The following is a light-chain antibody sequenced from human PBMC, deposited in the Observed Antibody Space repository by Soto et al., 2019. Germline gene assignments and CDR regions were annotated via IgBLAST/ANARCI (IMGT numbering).Light chain of an antibody. CDR2: GAS. Sequence: EILLTQSPATLSLSPGERVTLSCRASQSVGTFVAWYQQKTGQTPRLLIYGASTRATGIPARFSGSGSGTEFTLTISSLQSEDFEVYYCQQYNNWPRTFGQGTKVDIK. CDR3: QQYNNWPRT. V-gene: IGKV3-15*01. J-gene: IGKJ1*01. CDR1: QSVGTF.